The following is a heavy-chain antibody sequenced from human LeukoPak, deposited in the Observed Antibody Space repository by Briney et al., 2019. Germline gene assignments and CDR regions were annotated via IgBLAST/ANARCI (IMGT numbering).Heavy chain of an antibody. D-gene: IGHD2-2*01. CDR3: AKSDDTMPRDAFDI. CDR1: GFTFSSYW. CDR2: IKQDGNEK. Sequence: TGGSLRLSCAVSGFTFSSYWMSWVRQAPGKGLEWVANIKQDGNEKYYVDSVRGRFTISRDNAKNSLYLQMNSLRAEDTAVYYCAKSDDTMPRDAFDIWGQGTMVTVSS. J-gene: IGHJ3*02. V-gene: IGHV3-7*03.